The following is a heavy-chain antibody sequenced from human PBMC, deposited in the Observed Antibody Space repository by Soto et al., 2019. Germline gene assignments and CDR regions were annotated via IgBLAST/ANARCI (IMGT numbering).Heavy chain of an antibody. D-gene: IGHD4-17*01. CDR2: IRTKVNDHAT. CDR3: TRPNDSGDYDWYFDL. J-gene: IGHJ2*01. Sequence: PGGSLRLSCAASGFTFSDSALHWVRQASGKGLEWVGRIRTKVNDHATIYTASVRGRFTISRDDSKNMAFLQMDSLKTEDTAIYYCTRPNDSGDYDWYFDLWGRGTLVTVSS. CDR1: GFTFSDSA. V-gene: IGHV3-73*01.